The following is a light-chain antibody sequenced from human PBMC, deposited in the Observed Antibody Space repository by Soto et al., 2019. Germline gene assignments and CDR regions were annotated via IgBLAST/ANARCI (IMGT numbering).Light chain of an antibody. CDR2: GAS. CDR1: QSVSDS. V-gene: IGKV3-20*01. Sequence: EIVMTQSPATLSVSPVERATLSCRASQSVSDSLAWYQQKPGQATRLLIYGASTRATGIPDRLSGSGSGTDFTLTFSRLDPEDFAVYYCQHYGGSQGTFGQGTKVDIK. J-gene: IGKJ1*01. CDR3: QHYGGSQGT.